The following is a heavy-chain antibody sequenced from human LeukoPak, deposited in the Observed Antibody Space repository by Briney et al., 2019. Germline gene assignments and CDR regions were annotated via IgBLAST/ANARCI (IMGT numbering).Heavy chain of an antibody. V-gene: IGHV4-34*01. CDR2: INHSGST. CDR3: ARRSSGWSSYYYYYMDV. J-gene: IGHJ6*03. CDR1: GGSFSGYD. D-gene: IGHD6-19*01. Sequence: PAESLSLTCAVSGGSFSGYDWSWIRQPPGKGLEWVGEINHSGSTNYNPSLKSRVTISVDTSKNQFSLKLSSVTAADTAVYYCARRSSGWSSYYYYYMDVWGKGTTVTISS.